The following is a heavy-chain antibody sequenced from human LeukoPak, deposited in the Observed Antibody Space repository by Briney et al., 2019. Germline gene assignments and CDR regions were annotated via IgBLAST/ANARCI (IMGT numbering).Heavy chain of an antibody. J-gene: IGHJ3*02. CDR3: ARGGIVVVVAEDRDAFDI. CDR1: GYTFTGYY. D-gene: IGHD2-15*01. V-gene: IGHV1-2*04. Sequence: WASVKVSCKASGYTFTGYYMHWVRQAPGQGLEWMGWINPNSGGTNYAQKFQGWVTMTRDTSISTAYMGLSRLRSDDTAVYYCARGGIVVVVAEDRDAFDIWGQGTMVTVSS. CDR2: INPNSGGT.